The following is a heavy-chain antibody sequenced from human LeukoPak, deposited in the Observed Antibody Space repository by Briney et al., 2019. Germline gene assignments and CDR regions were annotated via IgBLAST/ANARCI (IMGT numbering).Heavy chain of an antibody. CDR3: AKDRGTSGYSGSYSDY. CDR2: ISGSGGST. J-gene: IGHJ4*02. D-gene: IGHD1-26*01. V-gene: IGHV3-23*01. Sequence: GGSLRLSCAASGFTFSSYAMSWVRLAPGKGLEWVSGISGSGGSTYYADSVKGRFTISRDNSKSTLYLQMNSLRAEDTAVYYCAKDRGTSGYSGSYSDYWGQGTLVTVSS. CDR1: GFTFSSYA.